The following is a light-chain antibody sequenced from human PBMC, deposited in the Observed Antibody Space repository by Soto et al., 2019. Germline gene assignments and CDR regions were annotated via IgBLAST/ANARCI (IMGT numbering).Light chain of an antibody. J-gene: IGKJ1*01. CDR1: QSISSW. CDR3: QQYNNYLWT. CDR2: KAS. V-gene: IGKV1-5*03. Sequence: DIQMTQSPSTLSASVGDRVTITCRASQSISSWLAWYQQKPGKAPKLLIYKASSLESGVPSRFSGSGSGTDFTLTLSRLQTDDFATYYCQQYNNYLWTFGQGTKVEI.